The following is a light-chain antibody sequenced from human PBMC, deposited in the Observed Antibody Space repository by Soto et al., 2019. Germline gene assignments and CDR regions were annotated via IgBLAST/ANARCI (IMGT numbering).Light chain of an antibody. CDR2: KAS. V-gene: IGKV1-5*03. J-gene: IGKJ4*01. CDR3: QQYNAYPLT. Sequence: DIQMTQSPSTLSASVGDRVTITCRASQSISTWLAWYQQKPGKVPKLLIYKASNLEGGVPSRFSGSGSGTECTISISGLQPDDFATYYCQQYNAYPLTFGGGPTVEIK. CDR1: QSISTW.